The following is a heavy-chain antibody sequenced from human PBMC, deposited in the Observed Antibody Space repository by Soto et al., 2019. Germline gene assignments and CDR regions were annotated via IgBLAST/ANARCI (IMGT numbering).Heavy chain of an antibody. D-gene: IGHD2-2*01. CDR2: IYYSGST. CDR1: GGSISSSSYY. CDR3: ARNIVVVPAALSENWFDP. Sequence: SETLSLTCTVSGGSISSSSYYGGWIRQPPGKGLEWIGSIYYSGSTYYNPSLKSRVTISVDTSKNQFSLKLSSVTAADTAVYYCARNIVVVPAALSENWFDPWGQGSLVTVSS. J-gene: IGHJ5*02. V-gene: IGHV4-39*01.